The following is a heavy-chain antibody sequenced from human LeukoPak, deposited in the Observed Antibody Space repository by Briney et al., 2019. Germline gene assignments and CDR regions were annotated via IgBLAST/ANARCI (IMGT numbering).Heavy chain of an antibody. V-gene: IGHV1-18*01. D-gene: IGHD3-10*01. CDR1: GHTFTSYG. Sequence: ASVKVSCKASGHTFTSYGISWGRQAPGQVLEWMGWIIAYNGNTNYAQKLQGRVTMTTDPSTSTAYMELRRLRSDDPGVYYCGRDCLAVRGVIHTPRSWFEPWDQGTLVTVSS. J-gene: IGHJ5*02. CDR2: IIAYNGNT. CDR3: GRDCLAVRGVIHTPRSWFEP.